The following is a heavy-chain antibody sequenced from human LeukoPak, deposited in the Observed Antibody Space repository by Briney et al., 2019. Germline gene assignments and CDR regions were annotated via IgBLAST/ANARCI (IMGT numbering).Heavy chain of an antibody. J-gene: IGHJ4*02. Sequence: GGSLRLSCAASGFTVSSNYMSWVRQAPGKGLEWVSVIYSGGDTYYADSVKGRFTISRDNSKNTLYLQLNSLRPEDTAVYYCATRWASNWAFDYWGQGTLVTVSS. D-gene: IGHD7-27*01. V-gene: IGHV3-53*01. CDR1: GFTVSSNY. CDR3: ATRWASNWAFDY. CDR2: IYSGGDT.